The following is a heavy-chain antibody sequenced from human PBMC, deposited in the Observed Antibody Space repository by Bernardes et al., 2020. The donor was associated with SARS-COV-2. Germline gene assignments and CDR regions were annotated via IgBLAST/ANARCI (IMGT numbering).Heavy chain of an antibody. J-gene: IGHJ3*02. V-gene: IGHV4-4*07. CDR3: ARYHCSSTSCYRGAFDI. CDR2: IYTSGST. Sequence: SETLSLTCTVPGGSISSHYWSWIRQPAGKGLEWIGRIYTSGSTNYNPSLKSRVTMSVDTSKNQFSLKLSSVTAADTAVYYCARYHCSSTSCYRGAFDIWGQGTMVTVSS. D-gene: IGHD2-2*01. CDR1: GGSISSHY.